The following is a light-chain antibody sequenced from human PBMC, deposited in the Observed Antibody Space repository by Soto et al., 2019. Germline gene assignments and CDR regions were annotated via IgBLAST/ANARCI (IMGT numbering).Light chain of an antibody. J-gene: IGKJ1*01. CDR3: QQYNVNPWT. CDR2: QAS. V-gene: IGKV1-5*03. CDR1: QSISSW. Sequence: IQMTQSPSMLSSSLGYLFTIACLASQSISSWLAWYQQKPGKAPNLLIYQASSLESGVPSRFTGSGSGTEFTLTISSLQPDDLATYYCQQYNVNPWTFGQGTKVDIK.